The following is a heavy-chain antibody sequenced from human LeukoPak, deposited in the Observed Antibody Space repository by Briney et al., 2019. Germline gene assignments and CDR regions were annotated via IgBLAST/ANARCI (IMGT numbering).Heavy chain of an antibody. D-gene: IGHD6-25*01. CDR1: GLGSSDFIT. Sequence: GGSLRLSCALSGLGSSDFITEVGCQAPGKGLEWVASISTVSTYTFYADSVKGRLSISRDNVRNLLYLQMSSLGAEDTAVLYLWRNGNGFCVYILLDVWGKGTTVTVSS. CDR2: ISTVSTYT. J-gene: IGHJ6*04. CDR3: WRNGNGFCVYILLDV. V-gene: IGHV3-21*06.